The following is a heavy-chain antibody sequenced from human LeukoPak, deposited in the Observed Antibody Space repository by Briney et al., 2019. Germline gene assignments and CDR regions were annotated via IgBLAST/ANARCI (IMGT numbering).Heavy chain of an antibody. CDR3: ASGWYCSGGSCYYLPNYYYYGMYV. Sequence: SETLSLTCAVYGGSFSGYYWSWIRQPPGKGLEWIGEINHSGSTNYNPSLKSRVTISVDTSKNQFSLKLSSVTAADTAVYYCASGWYCSGGSCYYLPNYYYYGMYVWGQGTTVTVSS. D-gene: IGHD2-15*01. V-gene: IGHV4-34*01. CDR2: INHSGST. J-gene: IGHJ6*02. CDR1: GGSFSGYY.